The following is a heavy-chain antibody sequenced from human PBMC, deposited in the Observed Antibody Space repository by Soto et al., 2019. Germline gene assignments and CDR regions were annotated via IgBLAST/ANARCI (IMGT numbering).Heavy chain of an antibody. D-gene: IGHD2-2*01. J-gene: IGHJ4*02. V-gene: IGHV3-64D*06. Sequence: GSLRLSCAASGXTFSSYSMHWVRQAPGKGLEYVSAISSNGGSTYYADSVKGRFTISIDNSKNKLYLQMSSLRAEDTAVYYCVKGPPDMVVPAACDYWGQGTLGTVSS. CDR2: ISSNGGST. CDR1: GXTFSSYS. CDR3: VKGPPDMVVPAACDY.